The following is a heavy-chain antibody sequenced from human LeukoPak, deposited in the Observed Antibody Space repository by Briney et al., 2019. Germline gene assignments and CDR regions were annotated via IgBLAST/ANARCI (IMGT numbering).Heavy chain of an antibody. CDR1: GFTFSSYA. CDR2: IYSGGST. V-gene: IGHV3-53*01. CDR3: ARVSGDYDYYYGMDV. Sequence: GGSLRLSCAASGFTFSSYAMSWVRQAPGKGLEWVSVIYSGGSTYYADSVKGRFTISRDNSKNTLYLQMNSLRAEDTAVYYCARVSGDYDYYYGMDVWGQGATVTVSS. D-gene: IGHD4-17*01. J-gene: IGHJ6*02.